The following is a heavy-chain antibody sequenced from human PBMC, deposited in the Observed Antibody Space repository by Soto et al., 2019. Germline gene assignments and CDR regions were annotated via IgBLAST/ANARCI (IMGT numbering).Heavy chain of an antibody. CDR2: MSYEGTNK. J-gene: IGHJ5*02. CDR1: GFTFSSYN. V-gene: IGHV3-30*18. Sequence: QVQLVESGGGVVQPGRSLRLSCAATGFTFSSYNMHWVRQAPGKGLEWVAVMSYEGTNKYYADSVKRRFTISRDNSKNTLYLEMKSLRIEDTAVYYCAKDSERRDLPDAWGQGTLVTVSS. CDR3: AKDSERRDLPDA. D-gene: IGHD1-1*01.